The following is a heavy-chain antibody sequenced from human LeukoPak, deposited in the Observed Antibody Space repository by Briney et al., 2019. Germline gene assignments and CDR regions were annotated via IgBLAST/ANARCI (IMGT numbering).Heavy chain of an antibody. J-gene: IGHJ3*02. CDR2: IIPILGLA. CDR1: GGTFSSYV. D-gene: IGHD3-22*01. V-gene: IGHV1-69*04. Sequence: SVTVSCLASGGTFSSYVISWVRPPPGNGLEWMGRIIPILGLANYAQKFQGRVTITADKSTSTAYMELSSLRSEDTAVYDCARVGRSGYQDAFDIWGQGTMVTVSS. CDR3: ARVGRSGYQDAFDI.